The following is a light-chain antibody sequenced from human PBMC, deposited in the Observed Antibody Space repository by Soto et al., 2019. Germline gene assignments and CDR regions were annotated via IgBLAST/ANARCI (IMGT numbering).Light chain of an antibody. J-gene: IGKJ1*01. CDR2: DAS. CDR1: QSISTW. Sequence: DVQITLPPSNPPASVGDRVTITCWVSQSISTWLAWYQQKPGKAPKLLIYDASSLESGVPSRFSGSGSGTEFTLTISSLQPDDFATYYCQQFNSYSPGAFGQGTKVDIK. V-gene: IGKV1-5*01. CDR3: QQFNSYSPGA.